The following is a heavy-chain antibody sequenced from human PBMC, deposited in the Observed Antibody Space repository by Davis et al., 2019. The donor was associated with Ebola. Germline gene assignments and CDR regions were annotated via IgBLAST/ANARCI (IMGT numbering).Heavy chain of an antibody. Sequence: ASVKVPCKASGYTFTGYYMHWVRQAPGQGLEWMGWINPNSGGTNYAQKFQGRVTMTRDTSISTAYMELSRLRSDDTAVYYCAREAGATTRIYDSWGQGTLVTVSS. V-gene: IGHV1-2*02. CDR1: GYTFTGYY. CDR2: INPNSGGT. D-gene: IGHD1-26*01. CDR3: AREAGATTRIYDS. J-gene: IGHJ5*01.